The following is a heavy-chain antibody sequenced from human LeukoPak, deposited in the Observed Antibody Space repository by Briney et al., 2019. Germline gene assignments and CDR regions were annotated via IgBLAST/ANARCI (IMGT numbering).Heavy chain of an antibody. CDR3: TRVKAAAGGWFDP. J-gene: IGHJ5*02. D-gene: IGHD6-13*01. Sequence: GGSLRLSCTASGFTFGDYAMSWVRQAPGKGLGWVGFIRSKAYGGTTEYAASVKGRFTISRDDSKSIAYLQMNSLKTEDTAVYYCTRVKAAAGGWFDPWGQGTLVTVSS. V-gene: IGHV3-49*04. CDR2: IRSKAYGGTT. CDR1: GFTFGDYA.